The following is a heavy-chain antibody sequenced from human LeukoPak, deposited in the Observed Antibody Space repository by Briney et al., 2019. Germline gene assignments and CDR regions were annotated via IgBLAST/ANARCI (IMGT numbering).Heavy chain of an antibody. CDR2: ISGSGGSK. D-gene: IGHD2-2*01. CDR3: AKVYCSSTSCPLSGY. V-gene: IGHV3-23*01. CDR1: GFTFSSYA. J-gene: IGHJ4*02. Sequence: GGSLRLSCAASGFTFSSYAMSWVRQAPGTGLEWVSAISGSGGSKYYADSVKGRFTISRDNSKNTLYLQMNSLRAEDTAVYYCAKVYCSSTSCPLSGYWGQGTLVTVSS.